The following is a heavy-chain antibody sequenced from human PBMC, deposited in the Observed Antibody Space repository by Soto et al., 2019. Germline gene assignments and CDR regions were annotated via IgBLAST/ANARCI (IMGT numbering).Heavy chain of an antibody. CDR2: IYYSGST. V-gene: IGHV4-59*01. CDR3: ARDYYDSSGYKDDAFDI. Sequence: SETLSLTCTVSGGSISSYYWSWIRQPPGKGLEWIGYIYYSGSTNYNPSLKSRVTISVDTSKNQFSLKLSSVTAADTAVYYCARDYYDSSGYKDDAFDIWGQGTMVTVS. CDR1: GGSISSYY. J-gene: IGHJ3*02. D-gene: IGHD3-22*01.